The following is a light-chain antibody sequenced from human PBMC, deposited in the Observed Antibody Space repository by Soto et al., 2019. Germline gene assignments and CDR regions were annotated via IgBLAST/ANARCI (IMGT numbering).Light chain of an antibody. CDR1: QSILYSSNNKNY. CDR3: QQYYITPPIT. CDR2: WAS. V-gene: IGKV4-1*01. Sequence: DIVMTQSPDSLAVSLGERATINCKSSQSILYSSNNKNYLAWYQQKPGQPPKLLIYWASTRESGVPDRFSGSGSGTDFSLTISSLRAEDVAVYYCQQYYITPPITFGQGTKLEIK. J-gene: IGKJ2*01.